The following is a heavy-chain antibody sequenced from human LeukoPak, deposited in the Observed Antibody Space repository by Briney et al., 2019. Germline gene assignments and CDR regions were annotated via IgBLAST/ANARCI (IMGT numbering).Heavy chain of an antibody. V-gene: IGHV1-18*01. Sequence: ASVKVSCKASGYTFINYGISWVRQAPGPGLEWMGWINPYNDNTKYTQNLQGRVTMTTDTSTGTAYIELRSLRSDDTAIYYCARDLREIISVAGFDPWGQGTLVTVSS. CDR2: INPYNDNT. CDR3: ARDLREIISVAGFDP. J-gene: IGHJ5*02. CDR1: GYTFINYG. D-gene: IGHD6-19*01.